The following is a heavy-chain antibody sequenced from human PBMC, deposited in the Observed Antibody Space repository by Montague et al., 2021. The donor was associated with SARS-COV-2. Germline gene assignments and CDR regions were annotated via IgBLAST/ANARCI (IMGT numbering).Heavy chain of an antibody. J-gene: IGHJ4*02. CDR1: SGSISNYY. CDR3: ARVRYSDDWTFDY. Sequence: SETLSLTCTVSSGSISNYYWGWIRQPPGKGLEWIGYVYSSGSTNYNPSLEGRVTMSVDTSKNQFSLKLISVTAADTAVYYCARVRYSDDWTFDYWGQGTLVTVSS. CDR2: VYSSGST. V-gene: IGHV4-59*13. D-gene: IGHD3-9*01.